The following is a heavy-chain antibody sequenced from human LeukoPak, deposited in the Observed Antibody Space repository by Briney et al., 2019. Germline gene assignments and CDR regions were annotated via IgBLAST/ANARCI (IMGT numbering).Heavy chain of an antibody. V-gene: IGHV3-48*01. CDR3: ARDSPRLSY. J-gene: IGHJ4*02. Sequence: GGSLRLSCAASGFTFSSYAMSWVRQAPGKGLEWISKINSGSTTIYYKDSVRGRFTISRDNAKNSLSPQMNNLRVEDTAVYYCARDSPRLSYWGQGTLVTVSS. CDR1: GFTFSSYA. CDR2: INSGSTTI.